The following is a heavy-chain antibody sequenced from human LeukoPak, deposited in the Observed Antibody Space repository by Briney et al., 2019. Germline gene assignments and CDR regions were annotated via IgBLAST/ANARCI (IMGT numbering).Heavy chain of an antibody. CDR2: INHSGST. J-gene: IGHJ5*02. V-gene: IGHV4-34*01. CDR3: ARAHVRSNWFDP. Sequence: SETLSLTCAVYGGSFSSYYWSWIRQPPGKGLEWIGEINHSGSTNYNPSLKSRVTISVDTSKNQFSLKLSSVTAADTAVYYCARAHVRSNWFDPWGQGTLVTVSS. CDR1: GGSFSSYY.